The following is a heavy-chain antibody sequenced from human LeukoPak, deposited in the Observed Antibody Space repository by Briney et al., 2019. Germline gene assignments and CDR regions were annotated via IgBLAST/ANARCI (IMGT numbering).Heavy chain of an antibody. J-gene: IGHJ5*02. V-gene: IGHV3-33*01. CDR2: IWYDGSNK. CDR3: ARGPFIAAAGTRAHWFDP. Sequence: PGGSLRLSCAASGFTFSSYGMHWVRQAPGKGLEWVAVIWYDGSNKYYADSVKGRFTISRDNSKNTLYLQMNSLRAEDTAVYYCARGPFIAAAGTRAHWFDPWGQGTLVTVSS. D-gene: IGHD6-13*01. CDR1: GFTFSSYG.